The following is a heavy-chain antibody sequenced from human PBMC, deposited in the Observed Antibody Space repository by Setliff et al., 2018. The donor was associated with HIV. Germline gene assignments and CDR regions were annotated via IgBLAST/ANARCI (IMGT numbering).Heavy chain of an antibody. V-gene: IGHV4-61*09. Sequence: TLSLTCSVSGGSISSGSYYWTWIRQPAGKGPEWIGHIYTNGYTNYNPSLKSRVTISVDTPQNQFSLTLTSVTAADTAVYYCARELLRSWDGSENSYKPYYFDYWGQGTLVTVSS. CDR3: ARELLRSWDGSENSYKPYYFDY. J-gene: IGHJ4*02. CDR2: IYTNGYT. D-gene: IGHD3-10*01. CDR1: GGSISSGSYY.